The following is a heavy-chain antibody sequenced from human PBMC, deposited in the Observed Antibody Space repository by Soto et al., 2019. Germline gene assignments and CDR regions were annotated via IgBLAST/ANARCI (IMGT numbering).Heavy chain of an antibody. D-gene: IGHD2-2*01. CDR2: IYYSGST. J-gene: IGHJ4*02. Sequence: QVQLQESGPGLVKPSETLSLTCTVSGGSISSYYWSWIRQPPGKGLEWIGYIYYSGSTNYNHSLKSRVTISVDTSKNQFSLKLSSVTAADTAVYYCARWEERVAMPSGYWGQGTLVTVSS. CDR3: ARWEERVAMPSGY. V-gene: IGHV4-59*01. CDR1: GGSISSYY.